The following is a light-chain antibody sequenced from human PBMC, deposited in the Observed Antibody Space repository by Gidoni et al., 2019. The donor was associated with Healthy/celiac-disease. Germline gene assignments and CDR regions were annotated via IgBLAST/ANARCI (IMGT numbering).Light chain of an antibody. CDR2: DAS. CDR1: QSVSSY. J-gene: IGKJ2*01. V-gene: IGKV3-11*01. Sequence: EIVLTQSPATLSLSPGERATLSCRASQSVSSYLAWYQQQPGQTPRLLIYDASNRATGIPARFSGSGSGTDFTLTISSLEPEDFAVYSCQQRSYWLYTFGQGTKLEIK. CDR3: QQRSYWLYT.